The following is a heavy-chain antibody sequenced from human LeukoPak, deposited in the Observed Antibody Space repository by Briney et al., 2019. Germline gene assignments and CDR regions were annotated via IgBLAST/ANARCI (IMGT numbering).Heavy chain of an antibody. CDR1: GYTFTSYG. J-gene: IGHJ3*02. CDR3: ARDGVRGYSSGWYSDLHDAFDI. D-gene: IGHD6-19*01. Sequence: GASVKVSCKASGYTFTSYGISWVRQAPGQGLEWMGWISAYNGNTNYAQKLQGRVTMTTDTSTSTAYMELRSLRSDDTAVYYCARDGVRGYSSGWYSDLHDAFDIWGQGTMVTVSS. CDR2: ISAYNGNT. V-gene: IGHV1-18*01.